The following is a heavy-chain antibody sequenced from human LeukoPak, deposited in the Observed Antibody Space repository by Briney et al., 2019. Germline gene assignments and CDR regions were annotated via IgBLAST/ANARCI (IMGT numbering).Heavy chain of an antibody. CDR2: INSGNSYQ. V-gene: IGHV3-21*01. CDR1: GFTFSSYS. J-gene: IGHJ4*02. CDR3: ARQKYQRGPDVSYFDY. D-gene: IGHD2-8*01. Sequence: PRGSLRLSCAASGFTFSSYSMNWVRQAPGKGLEWVSLINSGNSYQHYADSVKGRFTISRDNAKNSLYLQMNSLRAEDTAVYYCARQKYQRGPDVSYFDYWGQGTLVTVSS.